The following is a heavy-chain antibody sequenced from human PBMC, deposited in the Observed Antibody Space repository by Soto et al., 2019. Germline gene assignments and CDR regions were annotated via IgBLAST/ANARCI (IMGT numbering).Heavy chain of an antibody. CDR3: FRPYFSGSYYYFDY. J-gene: IGHJ4*02. V-gene: IGHV4-39*01. CDR1: GGSLSSRSYY. CDR2: IYYSGST. Sequence: QLHLPESCHGLVKPSEPLSLTCPVPGGSLSSRSYYWGWIRQPPGTGLEWIGSIYYSGSTYYNPSLKSRVPIAVATSKNQFSLKLGSVTAADTALYYGFRPYFSGSYYYFDYWGQGTLVTVSS. D-gene: IGHD3-10*01.